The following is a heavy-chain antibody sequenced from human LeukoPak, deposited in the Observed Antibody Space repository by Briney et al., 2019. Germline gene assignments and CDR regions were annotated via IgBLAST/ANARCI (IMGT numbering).Heavy chain of an antibody. Sequence: ASVKVSCRASGLTFSNYGITWVRQAPGQGLEWVGWISAYDGNTNYAQKFQGRVTMTTDTSTSTAHMELRSLRYYDTAVYYCARDGRFAAYEPDYWGQGTLVTVSS. CDR1: GLTFSNYG. CDR3: ARDGRFAAYEPDY. V-gene: IGHV1-18*01. CDR2: ISAYDGNT. D-gene: IGHD1-26*01. J-gene: IGHJ4*02.